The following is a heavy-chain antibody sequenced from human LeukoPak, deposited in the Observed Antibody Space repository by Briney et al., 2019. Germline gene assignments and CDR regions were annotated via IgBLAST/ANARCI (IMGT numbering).Heavy chain of an antibody. Sequence: GGSLRLSCAASGFTFSSYGMHWVRQAPGKGLEWVAFIRYDGSNKYYADSVKGRFTISRDNSKNTLYLQMNSLRAEDTAVYYCAKDEAGGGGSYPFDYWGQGTLVTVSS. V-gene: IGHV3-30*02. CDR3: AKDEAGGGGSYPFDY. CDR1: GFTFSSYG. CDR2: IRYDGSNK. D-gene: IGHD1-26*01. J-gene: IGHJ4*02.